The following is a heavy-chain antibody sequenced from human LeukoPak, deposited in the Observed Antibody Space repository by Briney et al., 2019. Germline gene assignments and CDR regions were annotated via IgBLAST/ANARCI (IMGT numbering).Heavy chain of an antibody. J-gene: IGHJ6*02. CDR3: ARSLGGLYYYYGMDV. CDR1: GGSFSGYY. CDR2: INHSGST. V-gene: IGHV4-34*01. Sequence: SETLSLTCAVYGGSFSGYYWSWIRQPPGKGLEWIGEINHSGSTNYNPSLKSRVTISVDTSKNQFSLKLSSVTAVDTAVYYCARSLGGLYYYYGMDVWGQGTTVTVSS. D-gene: IGHD2-15*01.